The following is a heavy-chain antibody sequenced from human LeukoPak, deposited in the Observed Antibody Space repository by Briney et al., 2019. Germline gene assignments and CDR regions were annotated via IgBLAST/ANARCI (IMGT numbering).Heavy chain of an antibody. CDR2: IYYSGTT. V-gene: IGHV4-39*07. CDR1: GGSIPISTYY. D-gene: IGHD6-19*01. Sequence: PSETLSLTCTVSGGSIPISTYYWGWVRQPPGKGLEWIGSIYYSGTTKYNPSLKSRVTISVDNSNNKFSLRLSSVTAADTALYYCARGTLYSGWSYYFDSWGQGTLVTVSS. CDR3: ARGTLYSGWSYYFDS. J-gene: IGHJ4*02.